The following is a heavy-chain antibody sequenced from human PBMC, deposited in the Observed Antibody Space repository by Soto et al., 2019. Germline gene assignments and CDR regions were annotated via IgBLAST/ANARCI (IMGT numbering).Heavy chain of an antibody. Sequence: QVQLVESGGGLVKPGGSLRLSCAASGFTFSDYYMTWIRQAPGKGLEWVSYISNGASTMYYADSVKGRFAISRDNAKNSLYLQMNSLRTDDTAVYYWARDRLRHSYYAMDVWGQGTTVTVSS. CDR1: GFTFSDYY. V-gene: IGHV3-11*01. D-gene: IGHD2-21*02. CDR3: ARDRLRHSYYAMDV. CDR2: ISNGASTM. J-gene: IGHJ6*02.